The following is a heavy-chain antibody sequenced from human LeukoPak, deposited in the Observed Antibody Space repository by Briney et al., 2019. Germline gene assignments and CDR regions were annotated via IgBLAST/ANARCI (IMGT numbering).Heavy chain of an antibody. J-gene: IGHJ4*02. CDR3: AGCIVGATTLDY. CDR1: GFPFTGYY. D-gene: IGHD1-26*01. Sequence: VKVSCKASGFPFTGYYIHWVRQAPGQGLEWMGGIIPIFGTANYAQKFQGRVTITADESTSTAYMELSSLRSEDTAVYYCAGCIVGATTLDYWGQGTLVTVSS. V-gene: IGHV1-69*13. CDR2: IIPIFGTA.